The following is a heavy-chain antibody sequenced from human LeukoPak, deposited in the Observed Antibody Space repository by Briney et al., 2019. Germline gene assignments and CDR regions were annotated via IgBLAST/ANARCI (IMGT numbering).Heavy chain of an antibody. CDR3: ARLSRIASAGDYDYHSLDV. D-gene: IGHD6-13*01. J-gene: IGHJ6*02. V-gene: IGHV4-59*13. CDR1: GGVISIYG. CDR2: VYYSGST. Sequence: SETLSLTCTVSGGVISIYGWSWFRQPPGKGLEWIGEVYYSGSTDYNPSLKSRVTISTDTSNNQVSLKLNSVTAADTAVYYCARLSRIASAGDYDYHSLDVWGQGTTVNVSS.